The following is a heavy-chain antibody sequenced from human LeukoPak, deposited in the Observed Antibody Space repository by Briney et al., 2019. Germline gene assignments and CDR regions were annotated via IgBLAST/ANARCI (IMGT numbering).Heavy chain of an antibody. Sequence: GGSLRLSCAASGFTFSGSAMHWVRQASGKGLEWVGRIRSKANSYATAYAASVKGRFTISRDDSKNTAYLQMNSLKTEDTAVYYCTRLGMDWNYATFFDYWGQGTLVTVSS. CDR2: IRSKANSYAT. CDR1: GFTFSGSA. CDR3: TRLGMDWNYATFFDY. J-gene: IGHJ4*02. V-gene: IGHV3-73*01. D-gene: IGHD1-7*01.